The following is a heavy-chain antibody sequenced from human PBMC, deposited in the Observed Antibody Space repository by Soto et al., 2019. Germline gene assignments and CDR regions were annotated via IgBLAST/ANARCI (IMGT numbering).Heavy chain of an antibody. J-gene: IGHJ4*02. CDR1: GGSISSGDYY. CDR3: ARDATIFDTDGYYYYFDY. CDR2: IFYSGNT. Sequence: SETLSLTCTVSGGSISSGDYYWSWIRQPPGKGLEWIGYIFYSGNTYYNPSLKSRITISIDTSKNQFSLSLTSVTAADTAVYFCARDATIFDTDGYYYYFDYWGQGTPGTVS. V-gene: IGHV4-30-4*01. D-gene: IGHD3-3*01.